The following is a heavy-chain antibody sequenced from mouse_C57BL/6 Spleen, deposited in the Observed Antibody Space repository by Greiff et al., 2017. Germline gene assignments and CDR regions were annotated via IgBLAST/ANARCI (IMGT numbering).Heavy chain of an antibody. J-gene: IGHJ1*03. D-gene: IGHD2-2*01. CDR3: ARAGYPLYWYFDV. V-gene: IGHV1-81*01. CDR1: GYTFTSYG. Sequence: QLQQSGAELARPGASVKLSCKASGYTFTSYGISWVKQRTGQGLEWIGEIYPRSGNTYYNEKFKGKATLTADKSSSTAYMELRSLTSEDSAVYFCARAGYPLYWYFDVWGTGTTVTVSS. CDR2: IYPRSGNT.